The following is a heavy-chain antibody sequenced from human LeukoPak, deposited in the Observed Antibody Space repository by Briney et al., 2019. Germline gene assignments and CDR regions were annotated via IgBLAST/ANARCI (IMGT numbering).Heavy chain of an antibody. D-gene: IGHD3-16*01. J-gene: IGHJ5*02. Sequence: GGSLRLSCAASGFTVSSNYMSWVRQAPGKGLEWVSVIYSGGSTYYADSVKGRFTISRDNSKNTLYLQMNSLRAEDTAVYYCAKVHLSDVGFEPWGQGTLVTVSS. CDR3: AKVHLSDVGFEP. V-gene: IGHV3-66*02. CDR2: IYSGGST. CDR1: GFTVSSNY.